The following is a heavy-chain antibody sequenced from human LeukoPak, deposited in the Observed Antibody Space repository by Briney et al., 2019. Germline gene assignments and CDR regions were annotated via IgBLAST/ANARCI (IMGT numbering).Heavy chain of an antibody. J-gene: IGHJ4*02. CDR3: ARKRGGCYPD. Sequence: ASVTVSCKPSGYTFTHYDICWVRQAPGQGLEWMGRISPYNGDTYYAQKLQGRVTMTTDTSTRTAYLQLESLTSDDTAVYYCARKRGGCYPDWGQGTLFIVSS. D-gene: IGHD2-15*01. V-gene: IGHV1-18*01. CDR2: ISPYNGDT. CDR1: GYTFTHYD.